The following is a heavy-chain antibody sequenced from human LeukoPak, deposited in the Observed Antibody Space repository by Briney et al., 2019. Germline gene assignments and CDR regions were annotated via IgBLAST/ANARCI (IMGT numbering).Heavy chain of an antibody. CDR2: MNPNSGNT. CDR3: ARGGYYDFWSGYYGNYFDY. D-gene: IGHD3-3*01. CDR1: GYTFTSYD. V-gene: IGHV1-8*01. Sequence: ASVKVSCKASGYTFTSYDIKWVRQATGQGLEWMGWMNPNSGNTGYAQKFQGRVTMTRNTSISTAYMELSSLRSEDTAVYYCARGGYYDFWSGYYGNYFDYWGQGTLVTVSS. J-gene: IGHJ4*02.